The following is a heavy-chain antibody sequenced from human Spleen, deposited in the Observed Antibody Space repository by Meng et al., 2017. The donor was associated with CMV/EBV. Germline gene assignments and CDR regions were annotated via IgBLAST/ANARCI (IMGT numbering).Heavy chain of an antibody. CDR2: FDPEDGET. D-gene: IGHD2-2*01. Sequence: ASVKVSCKVSGHTLTELPRHWVRQTPGKGLEWMGAFDPEDGETIYAQRLQGRVTMTTDTSTSTAYMELRSLRSDDTAVYYCARVRGTGYCSSTSCFSNWFDPWGQGTLVTVSS. J-gene: IGHJ5*02. CDR1: GHTLTELP. CDR3: ARVRGTGYCSSTSCFSNWFDP. V-gene: IGHV1-24*01.